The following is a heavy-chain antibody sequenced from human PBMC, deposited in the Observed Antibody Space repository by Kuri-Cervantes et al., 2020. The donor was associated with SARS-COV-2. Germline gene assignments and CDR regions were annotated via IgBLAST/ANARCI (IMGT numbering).Heavy chain of an antibody. V-gene: IGHV4-30-4*01. CDR3: ARFIVATIAPGEYYYYGMDV. D-gene: IGHD5-12*01. CDR2: IYYSGST. CDR1: GGSISSGDYY. Sequence: LRLSCTVSGGSISSGDYYWSWIRQPPGKGLEWIGYIYYSGSTNYNPSLKSRVTISVDTSKNQFSLKLSSVTAADTAVYYCARFIVATIAPGEYYYYGMDVWGQGTTVTVSS. J-gene: IGHJ6*02.